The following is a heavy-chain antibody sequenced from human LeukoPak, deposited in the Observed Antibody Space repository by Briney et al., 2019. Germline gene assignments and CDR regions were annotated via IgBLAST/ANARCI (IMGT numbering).Heavy chain of an antibody. CDR1: TFTVSTNY. CDR2: IYTGGSP. CDR3: VPLTDGSVVQ. V-gene: IGHV3-66*01. J-gene: IGHJ4*02. Sequence: PRVSLRLSCAASTFTVSTNYMTWVRQAPGKGLEWVSMIYTGGSPYYADSVKGRFTISRDNSKNTLNLQVNSLRVEDTAVYYCVPLTDGSVVQWGQGTLVIVSS. D-gene: IGHD3-10*01.